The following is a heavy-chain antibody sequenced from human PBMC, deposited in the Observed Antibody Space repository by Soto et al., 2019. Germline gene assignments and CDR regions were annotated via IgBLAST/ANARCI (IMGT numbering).Heavy chain of an antibody. CDR1: GLPVRRKKY. CDR2: LYDVDGS. J-gene: IGHJ3*01. Sequence: PGGSLRLSCAASGLPVRRKKYVAWFRQAPGKGLEWVSALYDVDGSFYSDSVKGRFTTSSDSSKTTVYLQMNDLRPADTAGYYCATWHEREHAYDVGGQGTTVTVSS. D-gene: IGHD1-1*01. CDR3: ATWHEREHAYDV. V-gene: IGHV3-53*01.